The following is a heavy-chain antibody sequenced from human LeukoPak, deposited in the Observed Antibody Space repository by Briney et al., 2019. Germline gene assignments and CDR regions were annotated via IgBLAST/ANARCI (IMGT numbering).Heavy chain of an antibody. V-gene: IGHV3-48*02. D-gene: IGHD5-24*01. CDR3: ARSRNYDY. CDR2: ISSTSSTI. J-gene: IGHJ4*02. Sequence: GGSLIPSCAASGFTTSCCSIRVVRQAPGKGLEWVSYISSTSSTIYYADSVKGRFTISRHNGKNSLYLQMNSLRDEDTAVYYCARSRNYDYWGQGTLVTVSS. CDR1: GFTTSCCS.